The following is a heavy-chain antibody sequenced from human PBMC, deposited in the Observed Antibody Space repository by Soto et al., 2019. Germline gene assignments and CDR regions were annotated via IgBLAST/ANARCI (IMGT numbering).Heavy chain of an antibody. CDR2: INSYGSST. CDR3: PTSLSPMAV. CDR1: GFPFSSYW. Sequence: GGSLRLSCAASGFPFSSYWMHWVRQAPGKGLVWVSRINSYGSSTYYADSVKGRFTISRDNAKNTLYLQMNSLRAEDTAVYYCPTSLSPMAVWGKGTTVTVSP. J-gene: IGHJ6*04. D-gene: IGHD2-2*01. V-gene: IGHV3-74*01.